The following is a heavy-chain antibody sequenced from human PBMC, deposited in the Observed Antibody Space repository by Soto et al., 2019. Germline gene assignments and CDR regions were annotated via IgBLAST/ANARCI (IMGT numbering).Heavy chain of an antibody. D-gene: IGHD2-15*01. J-gene: IGHJ4*01. CDR1: GFTFSSYW. V-gene: IGHV3-74*01. CDR2: INSDGSST. Sequence: PGGSLRLSCAASGFTFSSYWMHWVRQAPGKGLVWVSRINSDGSSTSYADSVKGRFTISRDNAKNTLYLQMNSLRAEDTAVYYCVRTSLVVAAATREDYWGHGTLFTVSS. CDR3: VRTSLVVAAATREDY.